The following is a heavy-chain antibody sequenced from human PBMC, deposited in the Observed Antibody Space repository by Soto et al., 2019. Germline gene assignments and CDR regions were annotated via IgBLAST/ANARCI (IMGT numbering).Heavy chain of an antibody. CDR2: ISGSGGST. D-gene: IGHD3-22*01. J-gene: IGHJ6*02. V-gene: IGHV3-23*01. Sequence: GGSLRLSCAASGFTFSSHAMSWVRQAPGKGLEWVSAISGSGGSTYYADSVKGRFTISRDNSKNTLYLQMNSLRAEDTAVYYCAKKPINYYDSSGYYPPPLMDVWGQGTTVTVSS. CDR3: AKKPINYYDSSGYYPPPLMDV. CDR1: GFTFSSHA.